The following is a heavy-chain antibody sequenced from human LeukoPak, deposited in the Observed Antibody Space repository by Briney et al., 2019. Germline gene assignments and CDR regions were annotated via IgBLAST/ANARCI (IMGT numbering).Heavy chain of an antibody. CDR3: AKGAGGFSYYNWFDP. D-gene: IGHD5-18*01. CDR1: GGSISSSPYY. Sequence: SETLSLTCTVSGGSISSSPYYWGWIRQPPGKGLEWIGSIYYSGTTHYNPSLESRVTISVDTSKNQFSLKLASVTAADTAIYYCAKGAGGFSYYNWFDPWRQGTRAIVSS. J-gene: IGHJ5*02. V-gene: IGHV4-39*07. CDR2: IYYSGTT.